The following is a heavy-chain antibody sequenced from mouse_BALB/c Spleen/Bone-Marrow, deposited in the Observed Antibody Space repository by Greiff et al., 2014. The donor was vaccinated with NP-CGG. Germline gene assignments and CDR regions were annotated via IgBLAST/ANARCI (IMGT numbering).Heavy chain of an antibody. CDR3: ARLGRDYFDY. J-gene: IGHJ2*01. Sequence: EVKLVESGGDLVKPGGSLKLSCAAPGFTFSSYGMSWVRQTPDKRLEWVATISSGGSYTYYPDSVKGRFTISRDNAKNTLYLQMSSLKSEDTAMYYCARLGRDYFDYWGQGTTLTVSS. V-gene: IGHV5-6*02. CDR2: ISSGGSYT. D-gene: IGHD4-1*01. CDR1: GFTFSSYG.